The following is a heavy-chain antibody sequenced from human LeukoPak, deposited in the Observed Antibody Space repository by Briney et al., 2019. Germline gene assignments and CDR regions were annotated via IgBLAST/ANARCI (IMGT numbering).Heavy chain of an antibody. J-gene: IGHJ4*02. CDR1: GFTFSNAW. Sequence: GGSLRLSCAASGFTFSNAWMSWVRQAPGKGLEWVGRIKSKTDGGTTDYAAPVKGRFTISRDDSKNTLYLQMNSLKTEDTAVYYCTTAPAYGAPFDYWGQGTLVTVSS. CDR3: TTAPAYGAPFDY. CDR2: IKSKTDGGTT. D-gene: IGHD4-17*01. V-gene: IGHV3-15*01.